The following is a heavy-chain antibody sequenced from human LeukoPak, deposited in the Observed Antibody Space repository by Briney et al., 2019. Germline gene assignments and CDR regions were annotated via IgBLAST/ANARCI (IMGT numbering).Heavy chain of an antibody. CDR1: GFTFSSYG. CDR3: AKGGVRGVVYFDY. J-gene: IGHJ4*02. V-gene: IGHV3-30*18. CDR2: ISYDGSNK. D-gene: IGHD3-10*01. Sequence: GGSLRLSCAASGFTFSSYGMHWVRQAPGKGLEWVADISYDGSNKYYAGSVKGRFTISRDNSKNTLYLQMDSLRAEDTAVYYCAKGGVRGVVYFDYWGQGTLVTVSS.